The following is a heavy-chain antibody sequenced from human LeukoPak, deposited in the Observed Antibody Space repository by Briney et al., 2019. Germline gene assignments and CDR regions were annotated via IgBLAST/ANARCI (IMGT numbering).Heavy chain of an antibody. Sequence: SQTLSLTCTVSGGSISSGVYYWSWIRPPPGRGLGWIGYIYYSGSTYYNPSLKSRVTISVDTSKNQFSLKLSSVTAADTAVYYCAREGYYGSGIADYWGQGTLVTVSS. V-gene: IGHV4-30-4*01. CDR3: AREGYYGSGIADY. D-gene: IGHD3-10*01. CDR1: GGSISSGVYY. J-gene: IGHJ4*02. CDR2: IYYSGST.